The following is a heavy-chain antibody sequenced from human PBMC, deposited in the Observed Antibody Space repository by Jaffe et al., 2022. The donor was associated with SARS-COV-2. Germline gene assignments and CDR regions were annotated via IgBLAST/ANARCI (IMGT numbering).Heavy chain of an antibody. CDR3: TEDVRGVTTAN. CDR1: GFMFNSRW. D-gene: IGHD4-17*01. J-gene: IGHJ4*02. V-gene: IGHV3-74*03. Sequence: EVQLVESGGGLVQPGGSLRLSCAASGFMFNSRWMHWVRQAPGKGLEWVSRIKTDGRTTTYADFVKGRFTISRDNARNTLYLQMNSLRAEDTAVYHCTEDVRGVTTANWGQGTLVTVSS. CDR2: IKTDGRTT.